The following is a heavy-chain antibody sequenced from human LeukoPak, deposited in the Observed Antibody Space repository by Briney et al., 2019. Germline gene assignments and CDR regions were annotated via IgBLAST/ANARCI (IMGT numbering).Heavy chain of an antibody. D-gene: IGHD2-2*01. CDR2: INPNSGGT. V-gene: IGHV1-2*02. J-gene: IGHJ6*03. CDR1: GYTFTGYY. CDR3: AAVPPYQLLWGYYMDV. Sequence: GASVKVSCKASGYTFTGYYMHWVRQAPGQGLEWMGWINPNSGGTNYAQKFQGRVTMTRDTSISTAYMELSRLRSEDTAVYYCAAVPPYQLLWGYYMDVWGKGTTVTVSS.